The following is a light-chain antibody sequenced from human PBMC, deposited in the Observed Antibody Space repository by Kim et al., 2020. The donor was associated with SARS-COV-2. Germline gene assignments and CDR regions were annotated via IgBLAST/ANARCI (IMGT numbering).Light chain of an antibody. V-gene: IGKV1-27*01. Sequence: DVQMTQSPSSLSASVGDRVTITCRASQGISNYLAWYQQKPGKVPKVLIYAASTLQSGVPSRFSGSGYGTDFTLTISSLQPEDVATYYCQKYNSALGTFGQGTKVDIK. J-gene: IGKJ1*01. CDR3: QKYNSALGT. CDR1: QGISNY. CDR2: AAS.